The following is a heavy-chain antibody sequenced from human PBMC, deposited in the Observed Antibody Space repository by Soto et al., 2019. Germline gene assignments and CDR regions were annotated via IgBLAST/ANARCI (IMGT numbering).Heavy chain of an antibody. J-gene: IGHJ5*02. CDR1: GYTFITYD. V-gene: IGHV1-8*01. Sequence: QVQLVQSGAEVKKPGASVKVSCKASGYTFITYDINWVRQATGQGLEWVGWVNPDSGKTDYARKFQGRVTMTRNTSISTFYMELSVLRSEDTAVYYCARGNWFDPWGQGTLVTVSS. CDR2: VNPDSGKT. CDR3: ARGNWFDP.